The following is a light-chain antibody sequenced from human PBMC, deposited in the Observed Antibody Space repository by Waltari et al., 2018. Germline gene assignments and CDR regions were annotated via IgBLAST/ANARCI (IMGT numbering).Light chain of an antibody. V-gene: IGKV3-11*01. J-gene: IGKJ1*01. CDR3: QQRSNWPRT. CDR1: QSVTTY. Sequence: VLTQSPDTLSFSPGERATLSCRASQSVTTYLARYQQKPGQAPRVLIYSASNRAAGVPARFSGSGSGTDFTLTISSLEPEDFAVYYCQQRSNWPRTFGQGTKVEVK. CDR2: SAS.